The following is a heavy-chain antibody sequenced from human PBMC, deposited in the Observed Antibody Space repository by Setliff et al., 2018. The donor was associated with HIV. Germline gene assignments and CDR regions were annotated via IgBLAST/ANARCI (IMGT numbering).Heavy chain of an antibody. V-gene: IGHV4-38-2*01. CDR1: GYSINTAYY. Sequence: ETLSLTCSVSGYSINTAYYWGWIRQSPGKGLEWIGGFHHSGNTNYNPSLKSRVTMSVDTSKNQFSLRLSSVTAADTAVYYCARLSTTSRDFDSWGQGTLVTVSS. J-gene: IGHJ4*02. CDR3: ARLSTTSRDFDS. D-gene: IGHD2-2*01. CDR2: FHHSGNT.